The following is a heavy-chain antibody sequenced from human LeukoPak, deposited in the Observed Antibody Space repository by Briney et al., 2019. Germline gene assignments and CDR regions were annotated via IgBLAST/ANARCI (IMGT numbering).Heavy chain of an antibody. CDR1: GFAFSSYA. J-gene: IGHJ4*02. V-gene: IGHV3-23*01. CDR3: AKGLISAYYFDY. Sequence: PGGSLRLSCAASGFAFSSYAMSWVRQAPGKGLEWVSSISDSGGRTYYADSVKGRPTISRDNSKNTMYLQMNSLRAEDTAVYYCAKGLISAYYFDYWGQGTLVTVSS. CDR2: ISDSGGRT. D-gene: IGHD3-22*01.